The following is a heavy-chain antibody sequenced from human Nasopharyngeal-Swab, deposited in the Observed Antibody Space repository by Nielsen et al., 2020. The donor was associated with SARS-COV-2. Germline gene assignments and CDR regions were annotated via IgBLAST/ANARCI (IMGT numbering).Heavy chain of an antibody. Sequence: GSLRLSCAVSGGSFSANYWGWIRQPPGKGLEWIGEINHSGSTNYNPSLKSRVTISVDTSKSQFSLKLTSVTAADTSVSYCARGLSGVVPAPILGLGPYYYFYYMDVWGKGTTVTVSS. V-gene: IGHV4-34*01. CDR3: ARGLSGVVPAPILGLGPYYYFYYMDV. CDR2: INHSGST. J-gene: IGHJ6*03. CDR1: GGSFSANY. D-gene: IGHD2-2*01.